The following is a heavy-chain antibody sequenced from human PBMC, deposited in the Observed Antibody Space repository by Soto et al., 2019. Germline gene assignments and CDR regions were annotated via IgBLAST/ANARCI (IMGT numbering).Heavy chain of an antibody. CDR3: ARDGDGYPA. Sequence: EVQLVESGGGLVQPGGSLTLSCAASGFTLSRNWMSWVRQAPGKGLEWVANIKEDGSAKYYADAVKGRFTLSRDNVENSLYLQMNSLRAEDTAVYYCARDGDGYPAWGQGTLVTVSS. CDR2: IKEDGSAK. D-gene: IGHD1-1*01. J-gene: IGHJ5*02. V-gene: IGHV3-7*01. CDR1: GFTLSRNW.